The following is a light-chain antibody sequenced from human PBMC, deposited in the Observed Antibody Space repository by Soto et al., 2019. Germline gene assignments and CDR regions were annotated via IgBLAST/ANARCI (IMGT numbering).Light chain of an antibody. J-gene: IGKJ5*01. CDR3: QQCDDSVT. V-gene: IGKV3-20*01. Sequence: EIVLTPSPRTLSLSPGERATLSCRASHSVSRTYLSWYQQKPGQAPRLLMYGASDRATGTPGRFSGSGSGTDFTLTISGLEPEDSAVYYCQQCDDSVTFGQGTRLEI. CDR1: HSVSRTY. CDR2: GAS.